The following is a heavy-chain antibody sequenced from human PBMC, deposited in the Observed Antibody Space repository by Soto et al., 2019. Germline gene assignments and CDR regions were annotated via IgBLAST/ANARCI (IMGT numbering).Heavy chain of an antibody. CDR2: ISGDGGST. D-gene: IGHD2-15*01. Sequence: GGSLRLSCAASGFTFDDYAMHWVRQAPGKGLEWVSLISGDGGSTYYADSVKGRFTISRDNSNNSLYLQMNSLRTEDTALYYCAKDEAAARGGTPQSCFQHWGQGTLVTVSS. J-gene: IGHJ1*01. V-gene: IGHV3-43*02. CDR3: AKDEAAARGGTPQSCFQH. CDR1: GFTFDDYA.